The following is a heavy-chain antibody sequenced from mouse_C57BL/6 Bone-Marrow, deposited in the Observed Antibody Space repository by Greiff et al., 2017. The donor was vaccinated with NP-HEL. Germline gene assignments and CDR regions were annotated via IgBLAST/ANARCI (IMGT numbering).Heavy chain of an antibody. Sequence: VQLVESGAELMKPGASVKLSCKASGYTFTGYWIEWVKQRPGHGLEWIGEILPGSGSTNYNEKLKGKATFTADTSTNTAYMQLSSLTTEDSAIYYCARWNWDKVYAMDYWGQGTSVTVSS. D-gene: IGHD4-1*01. V-gene: IGHV1-9*01. CDR1: GYTFTGYW. CDR3: ARWNWDKVYAMDY. J-gene: IGHJ4*01. CDR2: ILPGSGST.